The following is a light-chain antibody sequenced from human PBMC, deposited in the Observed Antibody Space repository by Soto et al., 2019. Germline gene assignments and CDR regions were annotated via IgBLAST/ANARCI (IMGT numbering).Light chain of an antibody. Sequence: SYELTQPPSVSVAPGQTARITCGGNNIGSKSVHWYQQKPGQAPVLVVYDDSDRPSGIPERFSGSNSGNTATLTISRVEDGDEADYYCQVWDSSSDLWVFGGGTKVTVL. V-gene: IGLV3-21*02. CDR2: DDS. CDR1: NIGSKS. CDR3: QVWDSSSDLWV. J-gene: IGLJ3*02.